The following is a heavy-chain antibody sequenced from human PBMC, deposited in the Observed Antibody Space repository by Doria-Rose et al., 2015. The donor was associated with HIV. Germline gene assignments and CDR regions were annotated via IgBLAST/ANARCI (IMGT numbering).Heavy chain of an antibody. CDR3: ARDRGDY. CDR2: IYSSGST. J-gene: IGHJ4*02. CDR1: GDSIHNFY. V-gene: IGHV4-4*07. Sequence: QVQLQESGPGLVKPSETLSLTCTVSGDSIHNFYWTWVRQAAGKGLEWIGRIYSSGSTNYNPSRQSRVTISIDTSRSQFSLSMRSVTAADTAFYFCARDRGDYWGQGALVTVTS.